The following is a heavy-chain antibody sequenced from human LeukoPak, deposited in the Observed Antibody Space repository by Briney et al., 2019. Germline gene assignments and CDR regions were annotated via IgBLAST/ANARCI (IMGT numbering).Heavy chain of an antibody. Sequence: TSETLSLTCSVSGGSISSYYWTWIRQPPGKGLEWIGYIYYSGSTNYNPSLKSRVTISVDTSKNQFSLKLSSVTAADTAVYYCARDTDYGGNFDYWGQGTLVTVSS. D-gene: IGHD4-23*01. CDR2: IYYSGST. CDR1: GGSISSYY. CDR3: ARDTDYGGNFDY. V-gene: IGHV4-59*01. J-gene: IGHJ4*02.